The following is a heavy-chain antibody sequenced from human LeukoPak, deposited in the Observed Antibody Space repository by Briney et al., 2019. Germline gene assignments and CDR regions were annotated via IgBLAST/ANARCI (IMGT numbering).Heavy chain of an antibody. CDR1: GYTFTNNY. CDR2: IYPRDGST. CDR3: ARDQEGFDY. J-gene: IGHJ4*02. Sequence: ASVKVSCKASGYTFTNNYLHWVRQAPGQGLEWMGIIYPRDGSTSYARNFQGRVTVTRDTSTTTVHMELRGLRSEDTAVYYCARDQEGFDYWGQGTVVTVSS. V-gene: IGHV1-46*01.